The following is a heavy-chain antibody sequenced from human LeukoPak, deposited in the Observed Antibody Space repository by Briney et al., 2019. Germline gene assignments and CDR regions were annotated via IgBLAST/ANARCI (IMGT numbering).Heavy chain of an antibody. D-gene: IGHD6-19*01. CDR2: IIPIFDTA. Sequence: SVKVSCKASGGTFSSYAISWVRQAPGQGFEWMGGIIPIFDTANYAQTFQGRVTITADESTSTAYMELSSLRSEDTAVYYCASGDLAVAGTETIDYWGQGTLVTVSS. V-gene: IGHV1-69*13. CDR1: GGTFSSYA. J-gene: IGHJ4*02. CDR3: ASGDLAVAGTETIDY.